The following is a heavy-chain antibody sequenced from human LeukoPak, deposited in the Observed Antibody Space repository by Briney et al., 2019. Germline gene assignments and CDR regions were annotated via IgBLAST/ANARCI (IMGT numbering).Heavy chain of an antibody. Sequence: GGSLRLSCAASGFTFSSYSMNWVRQAPGKGLEWVSSISSSSSYIYYADSVKGRFTISRDNAKNSLYLQMNSLRADDTAVYYCARSSGRSSSSNYWGQGTLVTVSS. CDR1: GFTFSSYS. CDR3: ARSSGRSSSSNY. V-gene: IGHV3-21*04. D-gene: IGHD6-6*01. J-gene: IGHJ4*02. CDR2: ISSSSSYI.